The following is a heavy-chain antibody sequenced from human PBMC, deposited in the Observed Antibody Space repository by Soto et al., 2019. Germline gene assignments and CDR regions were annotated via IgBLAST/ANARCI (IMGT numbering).Heavy chain of an antibody. CDR3: AREGGVGTSMTYGSGSYYYYGMDV. CDR1: GFTFSSYS. D-gene: IGHD3-10*01. Sequence: PGGSLRLSCAASGFTFSSYSMNWVRQAPGKGLEWVSSISSSSSYIYYADSVKSRFTISRDNAKNSLYLQMNSLRAGDTAVYYCAREGGVGTSMTYGSGSYYYYGMDVWGQGTTVTVSS. V-gene: IGHV3-21*01. CDR2: ISSSSSYI. J-gene: IGHJ6*02.